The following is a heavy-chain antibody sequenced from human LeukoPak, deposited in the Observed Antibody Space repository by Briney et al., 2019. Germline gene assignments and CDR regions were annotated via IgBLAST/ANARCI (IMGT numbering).Heavy chain of an antibody. V-gene: IGHV1-2*02. D-gene: IGHD5-12*01. CDR3: ARGAMVATLFFDY. J-gene: IGHJ4*02. CDR2: INPNSSGT. CDR1: GYTFTGYY. Sequence: GASVKVSCKASGYTFTGYYMHWVRQAPGQGLEWMGWINPNSSGTNYAQKFQGRVTMTRDTSISTAYMELSRLRSDDTAVYYCARGAMVATLFFDYWGQGTLVTVSS.